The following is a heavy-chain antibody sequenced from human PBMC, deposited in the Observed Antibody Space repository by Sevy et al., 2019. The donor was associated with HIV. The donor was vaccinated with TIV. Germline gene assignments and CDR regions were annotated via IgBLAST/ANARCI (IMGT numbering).Heavy chain of an antibody. J-gene: IGHJ4*02. CDR1: GFSFSDHR. CDR3: AKDITMIVVADVHFDY. V-gene: IGHV3-30*18. Sequence: GGSLRLSCVGSGFSFSDHRMHWVRQAPGKGLEWMAVISYDGRNTKYKADSVKGRFTISRDNAKNSLYLQMNSLRVEDTALYFCAKDITMIVVADVHFDYWGQGTLVTVSS. D-gene: IGHD3-22*01. CDR2: ISYDGRNTK.